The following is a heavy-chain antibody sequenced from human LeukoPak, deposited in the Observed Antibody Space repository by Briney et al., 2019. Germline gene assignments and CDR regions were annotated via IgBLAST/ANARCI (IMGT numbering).Heavy chain of an antibody. Sequence: GGSLRLSCAASGFTFSSYWMSWVRQAPGKGLEWVANIKQDGSEKYYVDSVKGRFTISRDNAKNSLYLQMNSLRAEDTAVYYCARVQDNSSGWGRYYYYYGMDVWGQGTTVTVSS. D-gene: IGHD6-19*01. CDR2: IKQDGSEK. V-gene: IGHV3-7*04. CDR3: ARVQDNSSGWGRYYYYYGMDV. CDR1: GFTFSSYW. J-gene: IGHJ6*02.